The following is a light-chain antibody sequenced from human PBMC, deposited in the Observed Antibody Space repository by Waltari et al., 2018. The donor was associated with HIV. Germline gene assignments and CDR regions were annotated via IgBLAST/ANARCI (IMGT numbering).Light chain of an antibody. CDR2: RAS. Sequence: ELVLTQSPATLSVSPGEGATLSCRASQDISSDLAWYQQKPGQAPRLLISRASARATGIPARFSGSGSGTEFTLTISSLQSDDFAIYYCQQYKDWPPWTFGQGTKVEVK. CDR1: QDISSD. CDR3: QQYKDWPPWT. V-gene: IGKV3-15*01. J-gene: IGKJ1*01.